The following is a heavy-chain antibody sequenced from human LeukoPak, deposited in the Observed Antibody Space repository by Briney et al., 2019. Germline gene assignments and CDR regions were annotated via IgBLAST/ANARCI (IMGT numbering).Heavy chain of an antibody. V-gene: IGHV3-48*04. Sequence: GGSLRLSCAASGFTFSSNSMNWVRQAPGKGLEWVSYISSTGGTVYYADSMKGRFTISRDNAKNSLYLQMNSLRAEDTAVYYCARAEYFDWLLNWGQGTLVTVSS. D-gene: IGHD3-9*01. J-gene: IGHJ4*02. CDR1: GFTFSSNS. CDR2: ISSTGGTV. CDR3: ARAEYFDWLLN.